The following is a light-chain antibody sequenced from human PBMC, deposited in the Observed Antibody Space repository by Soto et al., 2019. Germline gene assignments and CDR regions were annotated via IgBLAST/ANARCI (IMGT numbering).Light chain of an antibody. CDR3: QQYNSYSPT. V-gene: IGKV1-5*03. J-gene: IGKJ1*01. CDR2: KAS. CDR1: QSISTW. Sequence: DIQMTQYPFTLSASVGDRVTITCRASQSISTWLAWYQQEPGKAPKLLIDKASSLQSGVPSRFSGSGSGTDFTLTISSLHPDDFATYYCQQYNSYSPTFGQGTRVEIK.